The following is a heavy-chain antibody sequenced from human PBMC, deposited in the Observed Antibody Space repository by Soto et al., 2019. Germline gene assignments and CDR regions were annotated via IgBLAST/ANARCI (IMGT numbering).Heavy chain of an antibody. CDR3: AKEPGIAAEVY. J-gene: IGHJ4*02. Sequence: VSLRVSWAACGFSVWTFIMHLFCQSPGKGLEWISYISSSGSTKYYADSAKGRFTISRDNAKNSLNLQMNSLRAEDTAVYYCAKEPGIAAEVYWGQGTLVTVSS. CDR2: ISSSGSTK. V-gene: IGHV3-48*01. CDR1: GFSVWTFI. D-gene: IGHD6-13*01.